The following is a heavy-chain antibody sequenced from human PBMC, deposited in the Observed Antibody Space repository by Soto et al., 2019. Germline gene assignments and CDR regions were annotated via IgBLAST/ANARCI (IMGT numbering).Heavy chain of an antibody. V-gene: IGHV4-31*03. D-gene: IGHD2-8*01. CDR3: ASPNRARYDY. J-gene: IGHJ4*02. CDR2: IYYSGST. Sequence: SETLSLTCTVSGGSISSGGYYWSWIRQHPGKGLEWIGYIYYSGSTYYNPSLKSRVTISVDTSENQFSLKLSSVTAADTAVYYCASPNRARYDYWGQGTLVTVSS. CDR1: GGSISSGGYY.